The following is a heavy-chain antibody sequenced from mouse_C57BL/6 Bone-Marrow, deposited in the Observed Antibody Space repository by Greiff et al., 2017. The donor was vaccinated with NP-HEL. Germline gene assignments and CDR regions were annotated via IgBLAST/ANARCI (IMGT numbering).Heavy chain of an antibody. Sequence: VQLQQPGAELVRPGTSVKLSCKASGYTFTSYWMHWVKQRPGQGLEWIGVIDPSDSYTNYNQKFKGKATLTVDTSSSTAYMQLSSLTSEDSAVYYCAGVSTMVKWFGYWGQGTLVTVSA. V-gene: IGHV1-59*01. CDR3: AGVSTMVKWFGY. J-gene: IGHJ3*01. CDR1: GYTFTSYW. CDR2: IDPSDSYT. D-gene: IGHD2-2*01.